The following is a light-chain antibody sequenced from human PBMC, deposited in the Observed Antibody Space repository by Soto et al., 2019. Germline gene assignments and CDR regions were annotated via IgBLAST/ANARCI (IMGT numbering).Light chain of an antibody. CDR3: QQLYIFPLT. Sequence: DIHLTQSPSFLSASVGDRVTITCRASQGISSFLAWYQQKPGQAPNLLMYAASTLPSGVPSRFSGSESGTEYTLTISSLQPEDSATYYCQQLYIFPLTFGQGTRLEIK. V-gene: IGKV1-9*01. CDR1: QGISSF. CDR2: AAS. J-gene: IGKJ5*01.